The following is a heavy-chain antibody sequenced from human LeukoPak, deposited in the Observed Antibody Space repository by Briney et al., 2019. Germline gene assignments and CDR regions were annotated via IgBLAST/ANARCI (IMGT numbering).Heavy chain of an antibody. J-gene: IGHJ6*02. Sequence: SETLSLTCAVYGGSFSGYYWSWIRQPPGKGLEWIGEINHSGSTNYNPSLKSRVTISVDTSKNQFSLKLSSVTAADTAVYYCSGYDCSGGSCSRYYYYGMDVWGQGTTVTVSS. CDR3: SGYDCSGGSCSRYYYYGMDV. CDR1: GGSFSGYY. V-gene: IGHV4-34*01. CDR2: INHSGST. D-gene: IGHD2-15*01.